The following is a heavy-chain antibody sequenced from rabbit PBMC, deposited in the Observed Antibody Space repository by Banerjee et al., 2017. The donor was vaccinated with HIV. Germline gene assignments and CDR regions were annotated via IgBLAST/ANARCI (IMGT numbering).Heavy chain of an antibody. J-gene: IGHJ4*01. CDR3: AREESDGGGHLKL. CDR1: GFSFSRTYY. V-gene: IGHV1S43*01. CDR2: IYTDSDGT. Sequence: QEQLVESGGGLVQPEGSLTLTCTASGFSFSRTYYMCWVRQAPGKGLELIACIYTDSDGTWYASWVNGRFTISRSISLNTVDLKMTSLTAADTATYFCAREESDGGGHLKLWGQGTLVTVS. D-gene: IGHD2-1*01.